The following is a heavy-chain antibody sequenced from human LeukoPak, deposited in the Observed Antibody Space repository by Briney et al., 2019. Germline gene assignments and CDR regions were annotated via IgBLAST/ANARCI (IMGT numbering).Heavy chain of an antibody. CDR2: INHSGST. J-gene: IGHJ4*02. CDR1: GGSFSGYY. CDR3: ASGYSGFSPPYYFDY. V-gene: IGHV4-34*01. Sequence: SETLSLTCAVYGGSFSGYYWSWIRQPPGKGLEWIGEINHSGSTNYTPSLKSRVTISVDTSKNHFSLTLSSVAAADTAVYYCASGYSGFSPPYYFDYWGQGTLVTVSS. D-gene: IGHD5-12*01.